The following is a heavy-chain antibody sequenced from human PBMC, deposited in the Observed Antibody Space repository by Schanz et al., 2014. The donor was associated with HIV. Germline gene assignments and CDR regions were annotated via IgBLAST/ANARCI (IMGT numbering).Heavy chain of an antibody. CDR3: AKPEYDSRGNSQSHFDY. J-gene: IGHJ4*02. CDR2: ISESGGRS. V-gene: IGHV3-23*01. CDR1: GFTFNNYA. Sequence: EVQLLDSGGGLVQPGGSLRLSCVASGFTFNNYAMMWVRQAPGKGLEWVSSISESGGRSYYADSVNGRFTISRDNSKNTLYLQMTTLRTEDTAVYYCAKPEYDSRGNSQSHFDYWGQGTLITVSS. D-gene: IGHD3-22*01.